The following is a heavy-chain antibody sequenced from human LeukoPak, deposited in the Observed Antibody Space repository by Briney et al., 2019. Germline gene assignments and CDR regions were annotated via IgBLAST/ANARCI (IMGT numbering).Heavy chain of an antibody. J-gene: IGHJ4*02. Sequence: GGSLRLSCAASGFTFSSYAMSWVRQAPGKGLEWVSAISGSGGSTYYADSVKGRFTISRDNSKNTLYLQMNSLRAEDTAVYYCAKDTTEGGNLLLDHWGQGTLVTVSS. CDR1: GFTFSSYA. V-gene: IGHV3-23*01. CDR3: AKDTTEGGNLLLDH. CDR2: ISGSGGST. D-gene: IGHD4-23*01.